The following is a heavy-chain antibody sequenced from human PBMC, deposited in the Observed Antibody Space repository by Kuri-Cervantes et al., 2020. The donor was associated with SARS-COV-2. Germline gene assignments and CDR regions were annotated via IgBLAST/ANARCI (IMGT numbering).Heavy chain of an antibody. J-gene: IGHJ6*02. D-gene: IGHD3-10*01. Sequence: GGSLRLSCAASGFTFDDYAMHWVRQAPGKGLEWVSGISWNSGSIGYADSVKGRFTISRDNAKNSLYLQMNSLRAEDTAVYYCARDYMVRDSHGMDVWGQGTTVTVSS. CDR1: GFTFDDYA. CDR2: ISWNSGSI. V-gene: IGHV3-9*01. CDR3: ARDYMVRDSHGMDV.